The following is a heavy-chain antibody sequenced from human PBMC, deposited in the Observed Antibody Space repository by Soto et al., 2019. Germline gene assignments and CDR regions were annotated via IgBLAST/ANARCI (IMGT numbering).Heavy chain of an antibody. Sequence: SETLSLTCTVAGGSISSYYWTWVRQPAGKGLEWIGRIYNSGDTNYNPSLKSRVTMSVDASKNQFSLKLSSVTAADTAVYYCARVLIEGFDPWGQGTLVTVSS. J-gene: IGHJ5*02. V-gene: IGHV4-4*07. CDR2: IYNSGDT. CDR1: GGSISSYY. CDR3: ARVLIEGFDP. D-gene: IGHD2-21*01.